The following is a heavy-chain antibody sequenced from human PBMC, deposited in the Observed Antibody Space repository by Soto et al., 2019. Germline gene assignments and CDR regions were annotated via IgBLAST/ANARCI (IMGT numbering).Heavy chain of an antibody. CDR1: GVSVTSGSYY. D-gene: IGHD3-9*01. Sequence: QVQLQESGPGLVKPSETLSLTCTVSGVSVTSGSYYWSWVRQPPGGGLEWIGYIHYTGRISYNPSLKSRVTISIATSEKLFFLTLSSVTADDTAVYYCARDFRGLGIRRAFDYWGQGTLVAVSS. J-gene: IGHJ4*02. CDR3: ARDFRGLGIRRAFDY. V-gene: IGHV4-61*03. CDR2: IHYTGRI.